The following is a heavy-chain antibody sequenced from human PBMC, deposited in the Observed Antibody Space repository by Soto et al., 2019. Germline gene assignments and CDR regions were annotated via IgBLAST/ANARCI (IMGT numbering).Heavy chain of an antibody. J-gene: IGHJ3*02. CDR1: GFTFSSYG. CDR3: ARDRQQLVQGAFDI. D-gene: IGHD6-13*01. Sequence: GGSLRLSCAASGFTFSSYGMHWVRQAPGKGLEWVAVIWYDGSNKYYADSVKGRFTISRDNSKNTLYLQMNSLRAEDTAVYYCARDRQQLVQGAFDIWGQGTMVTGSS. CDR2: IWYDGSNK. V-gene: IGHV3-33*01.